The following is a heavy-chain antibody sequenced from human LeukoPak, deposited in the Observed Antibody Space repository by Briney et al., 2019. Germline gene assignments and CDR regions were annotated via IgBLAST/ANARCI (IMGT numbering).Heavy chain of an antibody. Sequence: KPSETLSLTCTVSGGSISSYYWSGIWQHPGKGLEWIGYIYYSGSTNYHPSLKSRVTISVDTSKNQFSLRLSSVTAADTAVYYCARDTYYYDSSGYPVGYFDYWGQGTLVTVSS. D-gene: IGHD3-22*01. CDR3: ARDTYYYDSSGYPVGYFDY. V-gene: IGHV4-59*01. CDR2: IYYSGST. CDR1: GGSISSYY. J-gene: IGHJ4*02.